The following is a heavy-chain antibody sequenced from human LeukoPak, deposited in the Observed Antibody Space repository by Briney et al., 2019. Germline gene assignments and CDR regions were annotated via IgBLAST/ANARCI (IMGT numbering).Heavy chain of an antibody. Sequence: PSETLSLTCTVSGGSISPYYWSWIRQPPGKGLEWIGYIYYSGSTNYNPSLKSRVTISVDTSKNQFSLKLSSVTAADTAVYYCAREGGSSWYSRDFYYIDVWGKGTTVTVSS. CDR2: IYYSGST. CDR1: GGSISPYY. D-gene: IGHD6-13*01. J-gene: IGHJ6*03. CDR3: AREGGSSWYSRDFYYIDV. V-gene: IGHV4-59*12.